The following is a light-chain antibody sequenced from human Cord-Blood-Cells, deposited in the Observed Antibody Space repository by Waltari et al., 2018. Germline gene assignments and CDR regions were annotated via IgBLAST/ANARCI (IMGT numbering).Light chain of an antibody. V-gene: IGLV2-8*01. CDR2: EVS. CDR3: SSYAGSNNLV. Sequence: QSALTQPPSASGSPGQSVTISCTGTSSDVGGYNYVSWYQQHPGKAPNLMIYEVSKRPSGVPDRFSGSKSGNPASLTVSGLQAEDEADYYCSSYAGSNNLVFGGGTKLTVL. J-gene: IGLJ3*02. CDR1: SSDVGGYNY.